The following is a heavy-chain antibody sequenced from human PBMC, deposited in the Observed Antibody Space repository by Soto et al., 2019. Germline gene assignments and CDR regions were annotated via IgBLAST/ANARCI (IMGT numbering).Heavy chain of an antibody. Sequence: ASVKVSCKVSGYTLTELSMHWVRQAPGKGLEWMGGFDPEDGETIYAQKFQGRVTMTEDTSTDTAYMELSSLRSEDTAVYYCATDFLDIVVVPAADDAFDIWGQAPMVTVSS. V-gene: IGHV1-24*01. D-gene: IGHD2-2*01. J-gene: IGHJ3*02. CDR1: GYTLTELS. CDR3: ATDFLDIVVVPAADDAFDI. CDR2: FDPEDGET.